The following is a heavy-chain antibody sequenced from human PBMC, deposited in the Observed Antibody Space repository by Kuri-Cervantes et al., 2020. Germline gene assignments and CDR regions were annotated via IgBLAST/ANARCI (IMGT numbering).Heavy chain of an antibody. V-gene: IGHV3-48*01. D-gene: IGHD1-20*01. Sequence: GGSLRLSCAASGFTFNGYSMNWVRQAPGKGLEWVSYITSSSSIIYYADSVKGRFTISRDNAKNSLYLQMNSLRAEDTAVFYCAKDVGPTITGTKFDPWGQGTLVTVSS. CDR2: ITSSSSII. CDR1: GFTFNGYS. CDR3: AKDVGPTITGTKFDP. J-gene: IGHJ5*02.